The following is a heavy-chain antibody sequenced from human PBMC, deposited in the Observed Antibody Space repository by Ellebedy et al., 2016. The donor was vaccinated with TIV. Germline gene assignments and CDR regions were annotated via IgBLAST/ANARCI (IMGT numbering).Heavy chain of an antibody. D-gene: IGHD1-1*01. CDR2: ISYTGNS. J-gene: IGHJ3*02. V-gene: IGHV4-59*01. Sequence: MPGGSLRLSCSVSGGSISRYYWTWIRQPPGKGLEWIGYISYTGNSDYSPSLKSRVTIAADRSRNQISLQLSSVTAADTAMYYCARDSKNGWAFDIWGQGTMVTVSS. CDR1: GGSISRYY. CDR3: ARDSKNGWAFDI.